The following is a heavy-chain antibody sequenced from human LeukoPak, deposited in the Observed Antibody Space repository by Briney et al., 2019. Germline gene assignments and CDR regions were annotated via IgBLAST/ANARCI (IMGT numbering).Heavy chain of an antibody. D-gene: IGHD1-26*01. CDR1: GFTFSTNA. CDR3: AKDVGKWESLHFFDY. J-gene: IGHJ4*02. V-gene: IGHV3-23*01. Sequence: HPGGSLRLSCLTSGFTFSTNAMSWVRQAPGKGLEWISGISGSGASTYYADSVTGRFTISRDNSRNTLYLQMNSLRGDDTAVYYCAKDVGKWESLHFFDYWGQGTLVTVSS. CDR2: ISGSGAST.